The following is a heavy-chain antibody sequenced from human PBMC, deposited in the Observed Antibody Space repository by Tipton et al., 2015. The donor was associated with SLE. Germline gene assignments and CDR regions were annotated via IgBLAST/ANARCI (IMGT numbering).Heavy chain of an antibody. CDR3: ARDNAPGIAVAAVD. CDR1: GYTFTSYG. D-gene: IGHD6-19*01. Sequence: QLVQSGPEVKKPGASVKVSCRSSGYTFTSYGISWVRQAPGQGLEWMGWISVYNGNTNYAQKFQGRVTITADESTSTAYMELSSLRSEDTAVYYCARDNAPGIAVAAVDWGQGTLVTVSS. V-gene: IGHV1-18*04. J-gene: IGHJ4*02. CDR2: ISVYNGNT.